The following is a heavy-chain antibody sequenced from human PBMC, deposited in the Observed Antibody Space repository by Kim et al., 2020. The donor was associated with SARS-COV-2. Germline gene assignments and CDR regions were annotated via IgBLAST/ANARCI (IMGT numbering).Heavy chain of an antibody. CDR3: AKDHESSGWPTFDY. D-gene: IGHD6-19*01. V-gene: IGHV3-23*01. J-gene: IGHJ4*02. Sequence: ADSMKGRFTVSRDNAKNTLYLQMDNLRVEDTALYYCAKDHESSGWPTFDYWGQGTQVTVSS.